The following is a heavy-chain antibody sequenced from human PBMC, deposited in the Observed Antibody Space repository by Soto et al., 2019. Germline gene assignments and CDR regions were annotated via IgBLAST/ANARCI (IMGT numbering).Heavy chain of an antibody. V-gene: IGHV1-69*02. CDR1: GGTFSSYT. D-gene: IGHD1-1*01. J-gene: IGHJ5*02. Sequence: SVKVSCKASGGTFSSYTISWVRQAPGQGLEWMGRIIPILGIANYAQKFQGRVTITADKSTSTAYMELSSLRSEDTAVYYCARAGNRRWFDPWGQGTLVTVSS. CDR3: ARAGNRRWFDP. CDR2: IIPILGIA.